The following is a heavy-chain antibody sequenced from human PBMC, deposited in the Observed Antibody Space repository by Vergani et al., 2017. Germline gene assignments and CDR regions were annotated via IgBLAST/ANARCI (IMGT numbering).Heavy chain of an antibody. CDR3: AKDIAAAGTVDY. J-gene: IGHJ4*02. CDR2: ICGSGGST. Sequence: EVQLLESGGGLVQPGGSLRLSCAASGFSFSSYAMGWVRQAPGEGLEWVSAICGSGGSTYYADSVKGRFTISRDNSKNTLYLQMNSLSAEDTAVYYCAKDIAAAGTVDYWGQGTLVTVSS. CDR1: GFSFSSYA. V-gene: IGHV3-23*01. D-gene: IGHD6-13*01.